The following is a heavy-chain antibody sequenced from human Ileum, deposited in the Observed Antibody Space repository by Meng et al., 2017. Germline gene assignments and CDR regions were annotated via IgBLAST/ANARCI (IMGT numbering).Heavy chain of an antibody. V-gene: IGHV3-49*04. CDR2: IRSKAFGGTT. Sequence: GESLKISCTASGFTLGDHAMSWVRQAPGKGLEWVGFIRSKAFGGTTEYAASVKGRFTISRDDSKSIAYLQMNSLKTEDTAIDYCTSYSSSWATYDDWGHGTRVTVSS. CDR1: GFTLGDHA. CDR3: TSYSSSWATYDD. D-gene: IGHD6-13*01. J-gene: IGHJ4*01.